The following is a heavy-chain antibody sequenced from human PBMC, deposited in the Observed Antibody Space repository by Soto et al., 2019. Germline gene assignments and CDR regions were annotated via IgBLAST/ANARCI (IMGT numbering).Heavy chain of an antibody. CDR3: ARGRGPRIRRLKSYYMDV. CDR1: GYTFTSYD. Sequence: ASVKVSCKASGYTFTSYDINWVRQATGQGLEWMGWMNPNSGNTGYAQKCQGRVTMTRNTSISTAYMELSSLRSEDTAVYYCARGRGPRIRRLKSYYMDVRGKGTTVTVSS. J-gene: IGHJ6*03. D-gene: IGHD6-25*01. V-gene: IGHV1-8*01. CDR2: MNPNSGNT.